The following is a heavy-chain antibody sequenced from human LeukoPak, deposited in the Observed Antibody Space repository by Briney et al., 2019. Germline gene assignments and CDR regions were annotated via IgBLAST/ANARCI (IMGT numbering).Heavy chain of an antibody. CDR1: GFSFSSYA. D-gene: IGHD5/OR15-5a*01. V-gene: IGHV3-30*04. Sequence: PGGSLRLSCEASGFSFSSYAMHWVRQAPGKGLEWMAIIAHDGSSVVYADSVKGRLTLSRDNSKNTVQLQMNSLSAEDTAVYYCARDVSLYDGKSASFDPWGQGALVYV. J-gene: IGHJ5*02. CDR2: IAHDGSSV. CDR3: ARDVSLYDGKSASFDP.